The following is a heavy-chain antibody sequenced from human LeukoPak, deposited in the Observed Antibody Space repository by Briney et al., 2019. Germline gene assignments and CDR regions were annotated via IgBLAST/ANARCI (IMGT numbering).Heavy chain of an antibody. V-gene: IGHV4-59*01. CDR2: IYYSGNT. J-gene: IGHJ4*02. CDR1: GGSISNYY. CDR3: ARVRYCSTNRCYDREFDN. Sequence: PSETLSLTCTVSGGSISNYYWSWIRQPPGKGLEWIGYIYYSGNTNYNPSLKCRVTISVDTSKNQFSLKLNSVTAADTAVYYCARVRYCSTNRCYDREFDNWGQGTLVTVSS. D-gene: IGHD2-2*01.